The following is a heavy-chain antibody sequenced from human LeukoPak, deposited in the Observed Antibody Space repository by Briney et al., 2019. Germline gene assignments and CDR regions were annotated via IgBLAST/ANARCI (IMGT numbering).Heavy chain of an antibody. V-gene: IGHV3-21*01. D-gene: IGHD3-16*01. CDR3: ARGGGPYYFDY. CDR1: GFTFSNYN. Sequence: PGGSLRLSSAASGFTFSNYNMDWVRQAPGKGLEWVAFITTTSSARYYADSVQGRFTISRDNARNSLYLQMNSLRAEDTAVYYCARGGGPYYFDYWGQGTLLTVSS. J-gene: IGHJ4*02. CDR2: ITTTSSAR.